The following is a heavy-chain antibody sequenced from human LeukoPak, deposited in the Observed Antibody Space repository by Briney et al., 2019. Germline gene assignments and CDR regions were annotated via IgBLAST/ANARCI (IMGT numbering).Heavy chain of an antibody. D-gene: IGHD3-10*01. V-gene: IGHV1-2*02. J-gene: IGHJ5*02. CDR3: ARGQITMVRGVMSFWFDP. CDR1: GYTFTGYY. Sequence: ASVKVSCKASGYTFTGYYMHWVRQAPGQGLEWMGWINPNSGGTNYEQQFQGRVTMTRDTSISTAYMELSRLRSDDTAVYYCARGQITMVRGVMSFWFDPWGQGTLVTVTS. CDR2: INPNSGGT.